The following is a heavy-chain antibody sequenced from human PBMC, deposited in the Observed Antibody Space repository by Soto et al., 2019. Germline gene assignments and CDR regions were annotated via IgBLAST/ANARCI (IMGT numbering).Heavy chain of an antibody. D-gene: IGHD3-22*01. Sequence: GSLRLSCAASGFTFSSYSMSLVRQAPWKGLEWVSAISGSGGSTYYADSVKGRFTISTANPTTTLYLQMNSLRAEATAVYYCAKHSYYYDSSGYYGHWFDPWCQGTLVTVSS. V-gene: IGHV3-23*01. CDR1: GFTFSSYS. J-gene: IGHJ5*02. CDR3: AKHSYYYDSSGYYGHWFDP. CDR2: ISGSGGST.